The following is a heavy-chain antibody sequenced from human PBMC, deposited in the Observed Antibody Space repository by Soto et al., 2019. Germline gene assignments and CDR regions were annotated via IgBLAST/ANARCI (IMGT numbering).Heavy chain of an antibody. D-gene: IGHD4-17*01. J-gene: IGHJ4*02. CDR3: AVTVTTSGFDY. CDR1: GGSFSGYY. CDR2: INHSGST. Sequence: SETLSLTCAVYGGSFSGYYWSWIRQPPGKGLEWIGEINHSGSTNYNPSLKSRVTISVDTSKNQFSLKLSSVTAADTAVYYCAVTVTTSGFDYWGQGTLGTV. V-gene: IGHV4-34*01.